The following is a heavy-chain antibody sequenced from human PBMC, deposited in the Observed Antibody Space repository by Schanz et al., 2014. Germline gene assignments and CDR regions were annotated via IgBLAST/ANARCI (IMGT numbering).Heavy chain of an antibody. Sequence: VQLVESGGGVVQPGGSLRLSCAVSGFTVNTNYMSWVRQAPGKGLEWVAFISYDGNNQYYVDSVRGRFTLSRDNSKNTVYLQMNSLRAEDTALYFCATDYSGGGCHIWGQGTMVTVSS. V-gene: IGHV3-30*03. J-gene: IGHJ3*02. CDR3: ATDYSGGGCHI. CDR2: ISYDGNNQ. D-gene: IGHD6-19*01. CDR1: GFTVNTNY.